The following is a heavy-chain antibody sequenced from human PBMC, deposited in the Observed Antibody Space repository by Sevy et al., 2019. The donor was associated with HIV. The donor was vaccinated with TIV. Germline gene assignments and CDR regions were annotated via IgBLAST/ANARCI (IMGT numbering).Heavy chain of an antibody. CDR1: GGSISSHSYY. CDR2: IHYSGRT. CDR3: ARDHGYSNGWFPYYYYYGMDV. D-gene: IGHD6-19*01. V-gene: IGHV4-31*03. Sequence: SETLSLTCSVSGGSISSHSYYWTWIRQHPGKGLEWIGYIHYSGRTYYNPSLKSRVTISLDTSKNQFSLRLRSVTAADTAAYYCARDHGYSNGWFPYYYYYGMDVWGPGTTVTVSS. J-gene: IGHJ6*02.